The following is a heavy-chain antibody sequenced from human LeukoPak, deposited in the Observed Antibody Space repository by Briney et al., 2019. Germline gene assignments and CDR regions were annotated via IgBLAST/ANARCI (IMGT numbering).Heavy chain of an antibody. J-gene: IGHJ4*02. Sequence: ASVKVSCKASGYTFTSYGISWVRQAPGQGLEWMGWINLNSGGTNYAQKFQGRVTMTRDTSISTAYMELSRLRSEDTAVYYCARDPEYVAIYDYWGQGTLVTVSS. CDR2: INLNSGGT. CDR3: ARDPEYVAIYDY. V-gene: IGHV1-2*02. D-gene: IGHD2-21*01. CDR1: GYTFTSYG.